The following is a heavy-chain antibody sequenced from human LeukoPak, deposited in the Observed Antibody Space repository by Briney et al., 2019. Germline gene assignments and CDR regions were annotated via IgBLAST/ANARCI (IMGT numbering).Heavy chain of an antibody. CDR2: IYYSGST. D-gene: IGHD2-21*02. J-gene: IGHJ3*02. V-gene: IGHV4-31*03. Sequence: SETLSLICSVSVVRISSAGYYWSWIRQHPGKGLEWIGYIYYSGSTDYNPSLKSRLTISVDTSKNQFSLTLSSVTAADTAVDYCARADFEDALDIWGQGKMVTVSS. CDR3: ARADFEDALDI. CDR1: VVRISSAGYY.